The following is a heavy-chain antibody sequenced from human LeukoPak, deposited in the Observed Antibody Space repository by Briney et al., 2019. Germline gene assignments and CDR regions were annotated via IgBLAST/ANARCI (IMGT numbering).Heavy chain of an antibody. V-gene: IGHV1-2*02. D-gene: IGHD4-23*01. CDR2: INPRSGGT. CDR1: GYTFTGYY. Sequence: GASVKVSCKASGYTFTGYYMHWVRQAPGQGLEWMGWINPRSGGTNYAQKFQGRVTMTRDTSISTAYMELSRLRSDDTAVYYCARDARGNSDFDYWGQGTLVTVSS. J-gene: IGHJ4*02. CDR3: ARDARGNSDFDY.